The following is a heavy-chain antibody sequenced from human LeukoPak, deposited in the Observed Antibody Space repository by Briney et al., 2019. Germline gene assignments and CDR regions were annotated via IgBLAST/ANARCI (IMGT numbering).Heavy chain of an antibody. V-gene: IGHV3-30-3*01. CDR3: ARVLIYGDYYIDY. J-gene: IGHJ4*02. CDR1: EFTFSSYA. D-gene: IGHD4-17*01. Sequence: GGSLRLSCAASEFTFSSYAMHWVRQAPGKGLEWVAVISYDGSKKYYADSVKGRFTISRDNSKNTLYLQMNSLRAEDTAVYYCARVLIYGDYYIDYWGQGTLVTVSS. CDR2: ISYDGSKK.